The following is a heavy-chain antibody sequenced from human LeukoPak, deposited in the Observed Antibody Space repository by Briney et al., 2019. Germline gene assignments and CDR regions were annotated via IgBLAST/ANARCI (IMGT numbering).Heavy chain of an antibody. J-gene: IGHJ5*02. CDR1: GFAFDSYT. V-gene: IGHV3-23*01. D-gene: IGHD2-2*01. CDR3: FVVVPAANWFDP. CDR2: SGDDGRT. Sequence: PGGSLRLSCAASGFAFDSYTMNWVRQAPGEGLEWVSASGDDGRTFYADSVKGRFTISRDNSKNTLFLQMNSLRAEDTAVYYSFVVVPAANWFDPWGQGTLVTVSS.